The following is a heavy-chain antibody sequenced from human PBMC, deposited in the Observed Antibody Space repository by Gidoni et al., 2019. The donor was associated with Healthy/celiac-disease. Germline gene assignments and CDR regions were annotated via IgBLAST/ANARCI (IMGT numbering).Heavy chain of an antibody. CDR2: IYTSGST. CDR1: GGSISSYY. J-gene: IGHJ5*02. D-gene: IGHD2-15*01. V-gene: IGHV4-4*07. CDR3: ARGGPLGYCSGGSCYSIMNWFDP. Sequence: QVQLQESGPGLVKPSETLSLTCTVSGGSISSYYWSWIRQPAGKGLEWIGRIYTSGSTNYNPSLKSRVTMSVDTSKNQFSLKLSSVTAADTAVYYCARGGPLGYCSGGSCYSIMNWFDPWGQGTLVTVSS.